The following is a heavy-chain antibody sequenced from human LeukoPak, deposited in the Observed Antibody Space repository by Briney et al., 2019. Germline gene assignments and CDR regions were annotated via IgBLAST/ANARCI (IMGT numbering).Heavy chain of an antibody. V-gene: IGHV4-59*01. Sequence: SETLSLTCTVPGGSISSYYWNWIRKPPGKGLEWIGYIYYSGSTNYNPSLKSRVTISVDMSKNQFSLKLSSVTAADTAVYYCARENYDSSGYNNWFDPWGQGTLVTVSS. CDR3: ARENYDSSGYNNWFDP. J-gene: IGHJ5*02. CDR2: IYYSGST. D-gene: IGHD3-22*01. CDR1: GGSISSYY.